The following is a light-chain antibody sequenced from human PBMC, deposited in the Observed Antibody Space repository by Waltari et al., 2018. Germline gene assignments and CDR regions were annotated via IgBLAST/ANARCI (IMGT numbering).Light chain of an antibody. CDR3: ASWDDSLNGHWV. V-gene: IGLV1-44*01. J-gene: IGLJ3*02. Sequence: QSVLTQPPSASGTPGQRVTISCSGSASNIGGNLVNWYQQRPGKPPKLLTDRVDLRPAGVTVRFSGSKSGTSASLAISGLQSEDEADYFCASWDDSLNGHWVFGGGTKVTVL. CDR1: ASNIGGNL. CDR2: RVD.